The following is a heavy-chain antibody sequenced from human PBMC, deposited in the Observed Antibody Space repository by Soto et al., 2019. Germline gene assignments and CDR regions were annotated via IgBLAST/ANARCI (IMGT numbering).Heavy chain of an antibody. CDR2: VYRTGST. Sequence: QVQLQESGPGLVKPSGTLSLTCAVSGGSISTSNWWSWVRQPPGKGLEWIGEVYRTGSTNYNPSLERRLTISVDKSKNQFSLKLTSVTAADTAVYYCARARATMAAAAIFDCWGQGTLVTVSS. CDR3: ARARATMAAAAIFDC. V-gene: IGHV4-4*02. D-gene: IGHD6-13*01. CDR1: GGSISTSNW. J-gene: IGHJ4*02.